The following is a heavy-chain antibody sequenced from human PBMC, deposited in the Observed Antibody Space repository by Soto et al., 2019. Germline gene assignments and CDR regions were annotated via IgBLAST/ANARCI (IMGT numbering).Heavy chain of an antibody. J-gene: IGHJ4*02. V-gene: IGHV3-7*01. CDR1: GFTFSSYW. CDR3: TRDLRDSYYYGSGSKY. D-gene: IGHD3-10*01. Sequence: EVQLVESGGGLVQPGGSLRLSCAASGFTFSSYWMSWVRQAPGKGLEWVANIKQDGSEKYYVDSVKGRFTISRDNANNSLYLKMNSLRAEDTAVYYCTRDLRDSYYYGSGSKYCGQGTLVTVSS. CDR2: IKQDGSEK.